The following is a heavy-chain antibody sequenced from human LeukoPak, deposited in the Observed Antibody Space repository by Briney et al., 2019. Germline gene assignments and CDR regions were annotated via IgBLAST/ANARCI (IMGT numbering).Heavy chain of an antibody. D-gene: IGHD4-11*01. V-gene: IGHV3-23*01. CDR1: GFTFSSYA. CDR2: ISGSGGST. J-gene: IGHJ4*02. Sequence: GGSLRLSCAASGFTFSSYAMSWVRQAPGKGLEWVSAISGSGGSTYYADSVKGRFTTSRDNSKNTLYLQMNSLRAEDTAVYYCAKELDYPKTNYYFDYWGQGTLVTVSS. CDR3: AKELDYPKTNYYFDY.